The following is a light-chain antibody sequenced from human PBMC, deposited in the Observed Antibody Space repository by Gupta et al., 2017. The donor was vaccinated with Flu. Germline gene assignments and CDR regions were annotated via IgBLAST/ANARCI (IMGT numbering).Light chain of an antibody. CDR3: QAWVSSTCG. J-gene: IGLJ2*01. Sequence: SYELTQPPSVSVSPGQTATITCSGDKLGDIYVSWYQQKPGQSPVLVIYQDAQRPSGIPERFSGSNSGNTATLTISGTQAMDEADYYCQAWVSSTCGFGGGTKLTVL. CDR2: QDA. V-gene: IGLV3-1*01. CDR1: KLGDIY.